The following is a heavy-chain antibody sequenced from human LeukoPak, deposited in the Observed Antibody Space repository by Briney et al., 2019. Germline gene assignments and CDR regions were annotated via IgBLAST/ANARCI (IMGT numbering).Heavy chain of an antibody. J-gene: IGHJ2*01. Sequence: SETLSLTCTVSGGSVSSGTYYWNWIRQPPGKGLEWIGYIYYSGSTNYNPSLKSRVTISVDTSKNQFSLKLSSVTAADTAVYYCARQGGGFWYFDLWGRGTLVTVSS. D-gene: IGHD6-25*01. CDR2: IYYSGST. V-gene: IGHV4-61*01. CDR1: GGSVSSGTYY. CDR3: ARQGGGFWYFDL.